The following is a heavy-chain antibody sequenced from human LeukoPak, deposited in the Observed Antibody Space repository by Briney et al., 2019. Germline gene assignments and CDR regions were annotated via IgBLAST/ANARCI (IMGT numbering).Heavy chain of an antibody. D-gene: IGHD3-22*01. J-gene: IGHJ4*02. CDR1: GFSLTTSGMC. V-gene: IGHV2-70*11. Sequence: SGPALVKPTQPLTLTCTFSGFSLTTSGMCVSWIRQPPGKALEWLARIDWDDDKYYSASLKTRLTISKDTSKNQVVLTMTNMDPVDTATYYCARVITRSGYFLDYGGQGALVTASS. CDR2: IDWDDDK. CDR3: ARVITRSGYFLDY.